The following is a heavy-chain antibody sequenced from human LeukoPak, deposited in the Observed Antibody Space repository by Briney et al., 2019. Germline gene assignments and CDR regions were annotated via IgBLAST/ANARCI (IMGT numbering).Heavy chain of an antibody. Sequence: ASVKVSCKASGYTFTSYAMNWVRQAPGQGLEWMGWINTNTGNPTYAQGFTGRFVFSLDTSVSTAYLQISSLKAEDTAVYYCARDTEITKVRGVKFPQWFDPWGQGTLVTVSS. J-gene: IGHJ5*02. CDR2: INTNTGNP. V-gene: IGHV7-4-1*02. CDR1: GYTFTSYA. D-gene: IGHD3-10*01. CDR3: ARDTEITKVRGVKFPQWFDP.